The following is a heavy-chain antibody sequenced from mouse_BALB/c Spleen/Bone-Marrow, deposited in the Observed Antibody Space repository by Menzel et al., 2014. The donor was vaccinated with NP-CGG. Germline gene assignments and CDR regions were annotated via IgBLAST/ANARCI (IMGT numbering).Heavy chain of an antibody. CDR3: ARMHYCCYVAY. D-gene: IGHD1-2*01. J-gene: IGHJ3*01. Sequence: SGGGLVQPGGSLKLSCAASGFDFSRYWMSWVRKAPGKGLEWIGEINPDSSTINYTPSLKDKFIISRDNAKNTLYLQMSKVRSEDTSLYYCARMHYCCYVAYWGQGTLVTVSA. CDR1: GFDFSRYW. CDR2: INPDSSTI. V-gene: IGHV4-1*02.